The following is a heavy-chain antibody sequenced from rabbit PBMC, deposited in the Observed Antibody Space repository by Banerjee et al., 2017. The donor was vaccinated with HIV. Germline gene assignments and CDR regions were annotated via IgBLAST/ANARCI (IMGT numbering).Heavy chain of an antibody. CDR2: IYTSSSGNT. CDR3: ARGTNGYSTYFNL. V-gene: IGHV1S40*01. D-gene: IGHD1-1*01. CDR1: GIDLSRYYC. J-gene: IGHJ4*01. Sequence: QSLEESGGDLVKPGASLTLTCTASGIDLSRYYCMCWVRQAPGKGLEWIACIYTSSSGNTWYASWAKGRFTISKTSSTTVTLQLTSLTVADTATYFCARGTNGYSTYFNLWGPGTLVTVS.